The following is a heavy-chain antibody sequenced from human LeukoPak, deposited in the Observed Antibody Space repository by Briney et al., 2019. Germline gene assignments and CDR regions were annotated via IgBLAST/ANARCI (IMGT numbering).Heavy chain of an antibody. Sequence: PGGSLRLSCAASGFTFTNYGMSWVRPAPGKGLEGVSAISGRGGSTDYGDPVKGRFTISRDNSKNTLYLGMNTLRAQDTAVYYRAEDLDSSTWSIDYWGQGTLVTVSS. CDR2: ISGRGGST. CDR1: GFTFTNYG. V-gene: IGHV3-23*01. J-gene: IGHJ4*02. CDR3: AEDLDSSTWSIDY. D-gene: IGHD6-13*01.